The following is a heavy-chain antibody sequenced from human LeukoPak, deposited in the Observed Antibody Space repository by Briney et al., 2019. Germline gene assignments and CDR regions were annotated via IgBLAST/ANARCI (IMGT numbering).Heavy chain of an antibody. J-gene: IGHJ5*02. V-gene: IGHV1-8*01. CDR1: GYTFTSYD. CDR3: ASEIYGSRGRPFGP. CDR2: MNPNSGNT. D-gene: IGHD3-10*01. Sequence: ASAKVSCKASGYTFTSYDINWVRQATGQGLEWMGWMNPNSGNTGYAQKFQGRVTMTRNTSISTAYMEVTSLRSDDMAVYYCASEIYGSRGRPFGPWGQGTLVTVSS.